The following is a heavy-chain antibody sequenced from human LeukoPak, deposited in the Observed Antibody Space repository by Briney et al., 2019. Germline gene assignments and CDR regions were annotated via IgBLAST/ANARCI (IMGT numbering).Heavy chain of an antibody. Sequence: GGSLRLSCAASAFTFSSYGMHWVRQAPGKGLEWVAGIWYDGSNKYYADSVKGRFTISRDNSKNTMYLQMNSLRAEDTAVYYCARDGVLGYCSSTSCYTYPYYYYMDVWGKGTTVTVSS. CDR1: AFTFSSYG. CDR2: IWYDGSNK. V-gene: IGHV3-33*01. CDR3: ARDGVLGYCSSTSCYTYPYYYYMDV. D-gene: IGHD2-2*02. J-gene: IGHJ6*03.